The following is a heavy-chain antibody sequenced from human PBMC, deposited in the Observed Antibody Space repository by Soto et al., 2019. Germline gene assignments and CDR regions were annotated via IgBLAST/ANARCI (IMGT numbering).Heavy chain of an antibody. J-gene: IGHJ6*02. CDR1: GGAFSGVY. V-gene: IGHV4-34*01. CDR2: INHSGST. Sequence: PSETPSLTCAVYGGAFSGVYWSWIRQPPGKGLEWIGEINHSGSTNYNPSLKSRVTISVDTSKNQFSLKLSSVTAADTAVYYCARGVNGMDVWGQGNTVT. CDR3: ARGVNGMDV.